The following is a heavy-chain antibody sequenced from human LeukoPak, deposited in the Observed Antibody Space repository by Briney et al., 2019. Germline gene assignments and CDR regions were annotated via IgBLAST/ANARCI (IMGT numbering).Heavy chain of an antibody. Sequence: SETLSLTCAVYGGSFSGYYWSWIRQPPGKGLEWIGEINHSGSTNYNPSLKSRVTISVDTSKNQFSLKLSSVTAADTAVYYCARVSGRGYSYGYFDYWGQGTLVTVSS. CDR3: ARVSGRGYSYGYFDY. CDR1: GGSFSGYY. CDR2: INHSGST. V-gene: IGHV4-34*01. D-gene: IGHD5-18*01. J-gene: IGHJ4*02.